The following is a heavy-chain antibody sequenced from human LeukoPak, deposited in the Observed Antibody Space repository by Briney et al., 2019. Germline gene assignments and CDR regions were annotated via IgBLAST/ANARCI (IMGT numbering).Heavy chain of an antibody. CDR3: TTVNGDYGDSYWYFDL. V-gene: IGHV3-15*01. Sequence: PGGSLRLSCAASGFTFTNAWMSWVRQAPGKGLEWVGRIKSKTDGGTTDYAAPVKGRFTISRDDSKNTLYLQINSLKTEDTAVYYCTTVNGDYGDSYWYFDLWGRGTLVTVSS. D-gene: IGHD4-17*01. CDR1: GFTFTNAW. CDR2: IKSKTDGGTT. J-gene: IGHJ2*01.